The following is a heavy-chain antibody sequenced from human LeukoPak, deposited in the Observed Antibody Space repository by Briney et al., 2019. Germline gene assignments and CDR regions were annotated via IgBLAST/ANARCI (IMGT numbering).Heavy chain of an antibody. CDR3: ARDNFGVVIKGWFDP. CDR1: GGSISSGGYY. Sequence: PSQTQSLTCTVSGGSISSGGYYWSWIRQHPGKGLEWIGYIYYSGSTYYNPSLKSRVTISVDTSKNQFSLKLSSVTAADTAVYYCARDNFGVVIKGWFDPWGQGTLVTVSS. CDR2: IYYSGST. V-gene: IGHV4-31*03. D-gene: IGHD3-3*01. J-gene: IGHJ5*02.